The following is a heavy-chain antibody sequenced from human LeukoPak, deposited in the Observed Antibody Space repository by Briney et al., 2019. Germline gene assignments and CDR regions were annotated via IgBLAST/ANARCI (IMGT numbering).Heavy chain of an antibody. Sequence: GGSLRLSCAASGFTFNNNAMSWVRQAPGKGLEWVSGISGSGGSAYYADSVKGRFTISRDISKDTLYLEMSSLRAEDTAVYYCAKVAGSGSYYNGFDSWGQGTLVTVSS. D-gene: IGHD3-10*01. V-gene: IGHV3-23*01. CDR2: ISGSGGSA. CDR3: AKVAGSGSYYNGFDS. CDR1: GFTFNNNA. J-gene: IGHJ4*02.